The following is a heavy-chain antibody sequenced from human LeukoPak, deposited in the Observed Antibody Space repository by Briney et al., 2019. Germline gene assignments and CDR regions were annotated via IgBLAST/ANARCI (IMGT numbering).Heavy chain of an antibody. Sequence: PGGSLRLSCAASGFTVSSNYMSWVRQSPGKGLEWVSVIYSGGSTYYADSVKGRFTISRDNSKNTLYLQMNSLRAEDTAVYYCASKVRGVILDAFDIWGQGTMATVSS. J-gene: IGHJ3*02. D-gene: IGHD3-10*01. V-gene: IGHV3-66*01. CDR3: ASKVRGVILDAFDI. CDR2: IYSGGST. CDR1: GFTVSSNY.